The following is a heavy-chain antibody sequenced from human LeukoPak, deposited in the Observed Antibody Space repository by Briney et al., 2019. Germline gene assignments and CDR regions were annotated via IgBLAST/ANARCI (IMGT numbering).Heavy chain of an antibody. D-gene: IGHD6-19*01. CDR3: AKDLVSPGYSSGLVGYYFDY. J-gene: IGHJ4*02. CDR2: ISYDGSNK. CDR1: GFTFSSYG. Sequence: GGSLRLSCAASGFTFSSYGMHWVRQAPGKGLEWVAVISYDGSNKYYADSVKGRFTISRDNSKNTLYLQMNSLRAEDTAVYYCAKDLVSPGYSSGLVGYYFDYWGQGTLVTVSS. V-gene: IGHV3-30*18.